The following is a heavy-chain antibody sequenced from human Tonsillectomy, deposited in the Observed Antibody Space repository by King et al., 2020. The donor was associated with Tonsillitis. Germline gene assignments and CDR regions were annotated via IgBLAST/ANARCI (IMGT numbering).Heavy chain of an antibody. D-gene: IGHD6-6*01. CDR3: ARLLPEYSRSAGCFDY. J-gene: IGHJ4*02. V-gene: IGHV4-59*08. CDR1: CGSIRSHY. Sequence: LQLQESGPGLAKPSETLSLTCTVSCGSIRSHYWSWIRQPPGKGLEWIGYIYSSGSTNYNPSLKRRVTISVDTSKNQFSLKLSSVTAADTAMYYCARLLPEYSRSAGCFDYWGQGTLVTVSS. CDR2: IYSSGST.